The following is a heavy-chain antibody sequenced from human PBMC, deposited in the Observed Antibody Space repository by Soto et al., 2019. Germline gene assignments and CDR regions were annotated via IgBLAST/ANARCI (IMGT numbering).Heavy chain of an antibody. Sequence: PSETLSLTCTVSGGSISSSSYYWGWIRQPPGKGLEWIGSIYYSGSTYYNPSLKSRVTISVDTSKNQFSLKLSSVTAADTAVYYRARQYSGSYYGYYGMDVWGQGTTVTVSS. CDR3: ARQYSGSYYGYYGMDV. V-gene: IGHV4-39*01. CDR1: GGSISSSSYY. J-gene: IGHJ6*02. D-gene: IGHD1-26*01. CDR2: IYYSGST.